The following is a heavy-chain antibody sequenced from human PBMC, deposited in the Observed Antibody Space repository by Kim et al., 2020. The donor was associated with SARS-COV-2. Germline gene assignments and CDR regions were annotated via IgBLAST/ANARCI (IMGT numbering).Heavy chain of an antibody. CDR2: IGTAGDT. CDR1: GFTFSSHP. V-gene: IGHV3-13*04. J-gene: IGHJ4*02. CDR3: VRQAVGATGHFDY. Sequence: GGSLRLSCAASGFTFSSHPMQWVRQATGKGLEWVSAIGTAGDTYYPGAVKGRLTISRENDKNSLYLQMNSLRAGDTAIYHCVRQAVGATGHFDYWGQGT. D-gene: IGHD1-26*01.